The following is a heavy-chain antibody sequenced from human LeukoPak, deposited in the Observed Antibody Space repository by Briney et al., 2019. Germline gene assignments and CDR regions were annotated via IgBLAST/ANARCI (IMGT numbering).Heavy chain of an antibody. Sequence: PGGSLRLSCAASGFTFSSYSMNWVRQAPGKGLEWVSYISSSSTIYYADSVKGRFTISRDNAKDSLYLQMNSLRAEDTAVYYCAIVGIVVVPAARRVDYWGQGTLVTVSS. CDR2: ISSSSTI. CDR1: GFTFSSYS. V-gene: IGHV3-48*01. J-gene: IGHJ4*02. CDR3: AIVGIVVVPAARRVDY. D-gene: IGHD2-2*01.